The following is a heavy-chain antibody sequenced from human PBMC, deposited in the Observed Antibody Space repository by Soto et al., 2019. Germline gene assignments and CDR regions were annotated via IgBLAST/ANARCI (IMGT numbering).Heavy chain of an antibody. D-gene: IGHD2-2*01. CDR3: AKDGCCTTTKCYAVYFDY. J-gene: IGHJ4*02. CDR2: VSTDGNNE. CDR1: GVRLRNDG. Sequence: GGSLGLACAASGVRLRNDGVDGVRQAPGKGLEWVALVSTDGNNEYYAESVKGRFTVSRDNSKNTLYLQMNGLRAEDTAVYYCAKDGCCTTTKCYAVYFDYWGQGTQVTVSS. V-gene: IGHV3-30*18.